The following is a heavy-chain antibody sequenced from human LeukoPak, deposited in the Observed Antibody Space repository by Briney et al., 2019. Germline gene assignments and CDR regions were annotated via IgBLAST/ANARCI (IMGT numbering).Heavy chain of an antibody. Sequence: EASVKVSCKASGGTFSSYGISWVRQAPGQGLEWIGWISAYNGNTNYAQKLQGRVTMTTDTSTSTAYMELRSLRSDDTAVYYCARDSACSSTSCYGFVDYWGQGTLVTASS. CDR1: GGTFSSYG. V-gene: IGHV1-18*01. D-gene: IGHD2-2*01. J-gene: IGHJ4*02. CDR3: ARDSACSSTSCYGFVDY. CDR2: ISAYNGNT.